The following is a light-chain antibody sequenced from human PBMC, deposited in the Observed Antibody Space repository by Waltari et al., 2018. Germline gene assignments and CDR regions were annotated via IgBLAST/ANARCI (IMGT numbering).Light chain of an antibody. CDR2: DVS. CDR1: SSHVGGYNY. J-gene: IGLJ2*01. V-gene: IGLV2-11*01. Sequence: QSALTQPRPVSGSTGQYVTISCTGPSSHVGGYNYVSWYQQHPGKAPKLMIYDVSKRPSGVPDRFSGSKSGNTASLTISGLQAEDEADYYCCSYAGSYTFLVFGGGTKLTVL. CDR3: CSYAGSYTFLV.